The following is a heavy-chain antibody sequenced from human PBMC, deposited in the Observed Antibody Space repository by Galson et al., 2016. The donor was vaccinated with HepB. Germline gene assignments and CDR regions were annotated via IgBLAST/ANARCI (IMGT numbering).Heavy chain of an antibody. J-gene: IGHJ6*04. D-gene: IGHD1-1*01. CDR2: ITNDGSNK. V-gene: IGHV3-30-3*01. CDR3: ARFIASPWNDYYYYGMDV. Sequence: SLRLSCADSGFIFRSYSMNWVRQAPGKGLEWLAFITNDGSNKYFADYVKGPFTIPRDNSKNTLDLKMNSLTAEDTAVYYCARFIASPWNDYYYYGMDVWGKGTTVTVSS. CDR1: GFIFRSYS.